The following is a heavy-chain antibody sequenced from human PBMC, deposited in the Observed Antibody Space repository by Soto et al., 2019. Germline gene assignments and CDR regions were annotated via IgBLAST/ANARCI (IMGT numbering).Heavy chain of an antibody. D-gene: IGHD6-19*01. CDR1: GGTFSSYA. V-gene: IGHV1-69*12. J-gene: IGHJ4*02. CDR2: IIPIFGTA. Sequence: QVQLVQSGAEVKKPGSSVKVSCKASGGTFSSYAISWVRQAPGQGLEWMGGIIPIFGTANYAQKFQGRVKITADESMSTAYMELSSLRSEDTAVYYCAREKPTPYSSGWIAYWGQGTLVTVSS. CDR3: AREKPTPYSSGWIAY.